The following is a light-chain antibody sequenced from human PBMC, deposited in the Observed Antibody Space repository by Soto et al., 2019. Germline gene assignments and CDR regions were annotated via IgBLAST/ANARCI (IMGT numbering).Light chain of an antibody. J-gene: IGKJ1*01. CDR3: QKYDSDPRT. Sequence: DIEMTQSPSSLSASLGDTVTLTCRANQGIGNFLAWYQQKPGDVPKLLIYAASTVQSGGPSRFSGSGSGTDFTLTISSLQPEDVETYYCQKYDSDPRTFGQGTKVDIK. V-gene: IGKV1-27*01. CDR2: AAS. CDR1: QGIGNF.